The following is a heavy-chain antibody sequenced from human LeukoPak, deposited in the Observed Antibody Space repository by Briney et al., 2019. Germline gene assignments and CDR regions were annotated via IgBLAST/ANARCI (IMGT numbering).Heavy chain of an antibody. J-gene: IGHJ4*02. V-gene: IGHV4-59*01. D-gene: IGHD7-27*01. CDR2: IYYSGTT. Sequence: SETLSLTCTVSGDSFSIDYWRWVRQSPGKGLEWIGYIYYSGTTSYNPSLKSRVTISLDTSKNQFALKLSSGTAVDMAVYYCARGANWGSPDYWGQGTLVTVSS. CDR1: GDSFSIDY. CDR3: ARGANWGSPDY.